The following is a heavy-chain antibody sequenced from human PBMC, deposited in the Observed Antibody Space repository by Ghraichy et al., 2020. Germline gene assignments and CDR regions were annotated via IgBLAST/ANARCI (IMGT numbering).Heavy chain of an antibody. V-gene: IGHV4-34*01. Sequence: SETLSLTCAVYGGSFSGYYWSWIRQPPGKGLEWIGEINHSGSTNYNPSLKSRVTISVDTSKNQFSLKLSSVTAADTAVYYCARVPSAANYYYYYMDVWGKGTTVTVSS. J-gene: IGHJ6*03. CDR2: INHSGST. D-gene: IGHD2-15*01. CDR1: GGSFSGYY. CDR3: ARVPSAANYYYYYMDV.